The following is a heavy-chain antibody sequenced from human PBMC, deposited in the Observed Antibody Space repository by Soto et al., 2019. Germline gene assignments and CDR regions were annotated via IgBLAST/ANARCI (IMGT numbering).Heavy chain of an antibody. CDR1: GFTFSSYA. D-gene: IGHD6-13*01. J-gene: IGHJ4*02. Sequence: GGSLRLSCAASGFTFSSYAMSWVRQAPGKGLVWVSAISGSGGSTYYADSVKGRFTISRDNSKNTPYLQMNSLRAEDTAVYYCAKGPKGYSSSPTVFDYWGQGTLVTVSS. V-gene: IGHV3-23*01. CDR2: ISGSGGST. CDR3: AKGPKGYSSSPTVFDY.